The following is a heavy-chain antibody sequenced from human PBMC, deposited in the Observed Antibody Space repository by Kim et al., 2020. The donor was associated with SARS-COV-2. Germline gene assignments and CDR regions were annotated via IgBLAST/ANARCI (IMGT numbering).Heavy chain of an antibody. CDR3: ARSRTAMVLGPNDAFDI. D-gene: IGHD5-18*01. V-gene: IGHV1-69*13. CDR1: GGTFSSYA. J-gene: IGHJ3*02. CDR2: IIPIFGTA. Sequence: SVKVSCKASGGTFSSYAISWVRQAPGQGLEWMGGIIPIFGTANYAQKFQGRVTITADESTSTAYMELSSLRSEDTAVYYCARSRTAMVLGPNDAFDIWGQGTMVTVSS.